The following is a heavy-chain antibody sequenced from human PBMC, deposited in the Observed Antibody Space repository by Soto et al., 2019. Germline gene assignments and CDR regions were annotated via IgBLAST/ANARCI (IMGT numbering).Heavy chain of an antibody. Sequence: ASVKVSCKACGYTFTSYGISWVRQAPGQGLEWMGWISAYNGNTNYAQKLQGRVTMTTDTSTSTAYMELRSLRSDDTAVYYCARVGKYFDWLSPGDAFDIWGQGTMVIVSS. J-gene: IGHJ3*02. D-gene: IGHD3-9*01. CDR2: ISAYNGNT. CDR1: GYTFTSYG. V-gene: IGHV1-18*01. CDR3: ARVGKYFDWLSPGDAFDI.